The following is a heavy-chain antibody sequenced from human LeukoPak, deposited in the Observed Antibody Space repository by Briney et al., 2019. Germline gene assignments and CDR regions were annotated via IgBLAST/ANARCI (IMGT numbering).Heavy chain of an antibody. CDR1: GYTFTSYG. V-gene: IGHV1-18*01. D-gene: IGHD3-10*01. Sequence: ASVNVSCKASGYTFTSYGISWVRQAPGQGLEWMGWISAYNGNTNYAQKLQGRVTMTTDTSTSTAYMELRSLRSDDTAVYYCARVGLGITMVRGVIDYWGQGTLVTVSS. CDR2: ISAYNGNT. J-gene: IGHJ4*02. CDR3: ARVGLGITMVRGVIDY.